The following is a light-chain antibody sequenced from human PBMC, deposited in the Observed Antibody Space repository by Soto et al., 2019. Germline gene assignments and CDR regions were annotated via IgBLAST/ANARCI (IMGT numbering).Light chain of an antibody. CDR1: GPNIGAGYD. Sequence: QSVLTQPPSVSVPQGRRVTISSTGTGPNIGAGYDVHWYQQLPGTAPKLLIYGNSNRPSGVPDRFSGSKSGTSASLAITGLQAEDEADYYCQSYDSSLSGVVFGGGTKLTVL. CDR3: QSYDSSLSGVV. CDR2: GNS. V-gene: IGLV1-40*01. J-gene: IGLJ2*01.